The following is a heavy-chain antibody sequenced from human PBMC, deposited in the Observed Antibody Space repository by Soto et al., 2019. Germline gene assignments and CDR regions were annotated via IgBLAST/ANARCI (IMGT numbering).Heavy chain of an antibody. J-gene: IGHJ4*02. CDR1: GFTFSDFY. V-gene: IGHV3-11*01. CDR3: ARIWGGGGYALIY. D-gene: IGHD2-8*01. Sequence: QVQLVESGGGLVKPGGSLRLSCAASGFTFSDFYMSWIRQAPGKGLEWIAYISSSGTTTYYTDYVKGRFTISRDNSKNSLYLQMNTLRDEDTAVYYCARIWGGGGYALIYWGQGTLVTVSS. CDR2: ISSSGTTT.